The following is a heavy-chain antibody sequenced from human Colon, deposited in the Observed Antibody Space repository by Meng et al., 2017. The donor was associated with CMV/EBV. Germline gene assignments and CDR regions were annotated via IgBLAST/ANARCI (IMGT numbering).Heavy chain of an antibody. J-gene: IGHJ4*02. D-gene: IGHD3-16*02. V-gene: IGHV3-30*18. CDR2: ISYDGSKK. CDR1: FTFSSYG. Sequence: FTFSSYGMNWVRQARGKGLEWVAVISYDGSKKFYADSVKDRFIISRDNSKNTLYLQMNTLRAEDTAVYYCAKDRVTTFGGVIVTFENWGQGTLVTVSS. CDR3: AKDRVTTFGGVIVTFEN.